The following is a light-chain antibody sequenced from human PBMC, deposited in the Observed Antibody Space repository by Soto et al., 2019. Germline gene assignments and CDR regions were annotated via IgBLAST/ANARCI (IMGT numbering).Light chain of an antibody. V-gene: IGLV2-23*02. CDR2: EVT. Sequence: QSALTQPASVSGSPGQSITISCTGTSSDVGSYNLVSWYQQHPGKAPKLIIFEVTKRPSGVPDRFSGSKSANTASLTVSGLQAEDEAEYYCTSYGGANTLVFGGGTKLTVL. CDR3: TSYGGANTLV. CDR1: SSDVGSYNL. J-gene: IGLJ3*02.